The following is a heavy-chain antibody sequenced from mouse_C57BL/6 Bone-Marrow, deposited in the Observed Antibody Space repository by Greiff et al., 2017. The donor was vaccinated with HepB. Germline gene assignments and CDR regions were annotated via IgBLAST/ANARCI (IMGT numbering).Heavy chain of an antibody. V-gene: IGHV1-64*01. J-gene: IGHJ1*03. D-gene: IGHD1-1*01. CDR1: GYTFTSYW. Sequence: VQLQQPGAELVKPGASVKLSCKASGYTFTSYWMHWVKQRPGQGLEWIGMIHPNSGSTNYKEKFKSKATLTVDKSSSTAYMQLSSLTSEDSAVYYCASSPYYSGSSLCFDVCGTGTTVTVSS. CDR2: IHPNSGST. CDR3: ASSPYYSGSSLCFDV.